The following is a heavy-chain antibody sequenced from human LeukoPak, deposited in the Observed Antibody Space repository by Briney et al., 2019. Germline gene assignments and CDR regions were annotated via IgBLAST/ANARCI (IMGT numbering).Heavy chain of an antibody. CDR2: ISSSGSTI. V-gene: IGHV3-11*04. J-gene: IGHJ3*02. CDR1: GFTFSDYY. CDR3: ARAYSYRGCDAFDI. Sequence: PGGSLRLSWAASGFTFSDYYMSWIRQAPGKGLEWVSYISSSGSTIYYADSVKGRFTISRDNAKNSLYLQMNSLRAEDTAVYYCARAYSYRGCDAFDIWGQGTMVTVSS. D-gene: IGHD5-18*01.